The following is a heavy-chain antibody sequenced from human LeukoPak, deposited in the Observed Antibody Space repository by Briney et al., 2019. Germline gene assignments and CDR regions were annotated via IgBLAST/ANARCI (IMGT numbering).Heavy chain of an antibody. J-gene: IGHJ4*02. V-gene: IGHV4-59*01. D-gene: IGHD6-19*01. CDR2: IYYSGST. Sequence: PSETLSLTCTVSGGSISSYYWSWIRQPPGKGLEWIGYIYYSGSTNYNPSLKSRVTISVDTSKNQFSLKLSSVTAADTAVYYCARAPRYSSSTIWGQGTLVTVSS. CDR1: GGSISSYY. CDR3: ARAPRYSSSTI.